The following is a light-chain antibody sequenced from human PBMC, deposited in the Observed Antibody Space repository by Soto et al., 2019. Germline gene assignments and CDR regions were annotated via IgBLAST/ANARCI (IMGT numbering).Light chain of an antibody. J-gene: IGKJ3*01. CDR2: GAS. CDR1: QSVSSSY. CDR3: QHFGGTTLT. V-gene: IGKV3-20*01. Sequence: ERVRTQSPGTLSLSPGERATLSCRASQSVSSSYIAWYQQRPGQTPSLLIYGASTRATGIPDRFSGSGSGTHFTLTISRLEPGDFAVYYCQHFGGTTLTFG.